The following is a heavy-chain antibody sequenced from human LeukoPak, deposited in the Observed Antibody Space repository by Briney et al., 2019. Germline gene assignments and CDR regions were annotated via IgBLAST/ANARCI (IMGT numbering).Heavy chain of an antibody. CDR2: ISSSSSYI. J-gene: IGHJ4*02. D-gene: IGHD6-13*01. Sequence: GGSLRLSCAASGFTFSSYSMNWVRQAPGKGLEWVSSISSSSSYIYYADSVKGRFTISRDNAKNSLYLQMNSLRAEDTAVYYCARPTAAGNEEEDSFDYWGQGTLVTVSS. CDR1: GFTFSSYS. CDR3: ARPTAAGNEEEDSFDY. V-gene: IGHV3-21*01.